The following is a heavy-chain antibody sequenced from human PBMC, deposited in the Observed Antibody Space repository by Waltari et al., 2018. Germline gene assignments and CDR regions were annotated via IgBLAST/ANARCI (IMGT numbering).Heavy chain of an antibody. CDR1: GGSISSYY. V-gene: IGHV4-59*01. D-gene: IGHD1-26*01. Sequence: QVQLQESGPGLVKPSETLSLTCTVSGGSISSYYWSWIRQPPGKGLEWIGYIDYSGSTNYNPSLKSRVTISVDTSKNQFSLKLSSVTAADTAVYYCARVGDVRGWGFGNFDYWGQGTLVTVSS. CDR2: IDYSGST. CDR3: ARVGDVRGWGFGNFDY. J-gene: IGHJ4*02.